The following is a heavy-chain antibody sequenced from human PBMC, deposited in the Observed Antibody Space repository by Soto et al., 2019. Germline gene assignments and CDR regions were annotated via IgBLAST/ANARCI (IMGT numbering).Heavy chain of an antibody. J-gene: IGHJ4*02. D-gene: IGHD5-12*01. CDR3: ARGGVDVVATSAFDF. V-gene: IGHV1-69*01. Sequence: QVQLVQSGAEVKKPGSSVKVSCKASGGTFNNYAISWVRQAPGRGLEWMGGIIPIIGTADYAHKFQGRLAISADESTGTTFMELSSLRSEDTALYYCARGGVDVVATSAFDFWGQGTLVTVSP. CDR2: IIPIIGTA. CDR1: GGTFNNYA.